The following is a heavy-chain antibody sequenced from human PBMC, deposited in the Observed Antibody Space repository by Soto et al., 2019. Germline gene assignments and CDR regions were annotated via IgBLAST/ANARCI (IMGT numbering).Heavy chain of an antibody. V-gene: IGHV1-69*06. Sequence: SVKVSCKVSGGTFSSYAISWVRQAPGQGLEWMGGIIPIFGTANYAQKFQGRVTITADKSTRTAYMELSSLRSEAAAVYYCASMECGVDCQIDYWGEGTLVTFSS. CDR3: ASMECGVDCQIDY. J-gene: IGHJ4*02. CDR1: GGTFSSYA. D-gene: IGHD3-3*01. CDR2: IIPIFGTA.